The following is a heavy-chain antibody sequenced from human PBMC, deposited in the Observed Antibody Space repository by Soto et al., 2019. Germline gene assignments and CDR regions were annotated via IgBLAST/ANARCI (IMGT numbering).Heavy chain of an antibody. V-gene: IGHV4-30-4*08. D-gene: IGHD1-26*01. CDR1: GGSISSGDQY. Sequence: QVQLQESGPGLVKPSQTLSLSCTVSGGSISSGDQYWTWIRQPPGTGLEWIGYISSSGSTSYNPSLRSRLTMSLDRSGNQFSLTLSSVTAADTALYYCAGSPHQYFFDYWGQGTLITVSS. J-gene: IGHJ4*02. CDR3: AGSPHQYFFDY. CDR2: ISSSGST.